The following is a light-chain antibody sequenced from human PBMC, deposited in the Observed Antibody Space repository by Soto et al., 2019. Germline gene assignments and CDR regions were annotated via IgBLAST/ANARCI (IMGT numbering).Light chain of an antibody. Sequence: DIQMTQSPSSLSASVGDRVTITCRASQSISSYLNWYQQKSGKAPKLLIYAASSLQSGVPSRFSGCGSGTDFTLTNSSLQPEDFATYYCQQSYSTPWTFGQGTKVEIK. J-gene: IGKJ1*01. CDR1: QSISSY. CDR2: AAS. CDR3: QQSYSTPWT. V-gene: IGKV1-39*01.